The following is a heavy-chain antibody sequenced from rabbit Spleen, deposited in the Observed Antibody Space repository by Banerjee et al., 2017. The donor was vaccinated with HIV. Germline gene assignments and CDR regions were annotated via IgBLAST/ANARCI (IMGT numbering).Heavy chain of an antibody. D-gene: IGHD8-1*01. CDR1: GFSFGSNDY. J-gene: IGHJ6*01. Sequence: QSLEESGGDLVKPGASLTVTCTASGFSFGSNDYMCWVRQAPGKGLEWIACIYSGNSGYTYYATWATGRFTISKTSSTTVTLQVTSLTVADTATYFCARDTASSFSSYGMDLWGQGTLVTV. V-gene: IGHV1S40*01. CDR3: ARDTASSFSSYGMDL. CDR2: IYSGNSGYT.